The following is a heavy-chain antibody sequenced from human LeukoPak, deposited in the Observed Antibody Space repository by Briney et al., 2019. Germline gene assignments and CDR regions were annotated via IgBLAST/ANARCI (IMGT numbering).Heavy chain of an antibody. J-gene: IGHJ4*02. CDR3: ASEFCSGGSCYYSFFDY. Sequence: SVKVSCKASGYTFTSYGISWVRQAPGQGLEWMGRIIPILGIANYAQKFQGRVTITADKSTSTAYMELSSLRSEDTAVYYCASEFCSGGSCYYSFFDYWGQGTLVTVSS. V-gene: IGHV1-69*04. D-gene: IGHD2-15*01. CDR2: IIPILGIA. CDR1: GYTFTSYG.